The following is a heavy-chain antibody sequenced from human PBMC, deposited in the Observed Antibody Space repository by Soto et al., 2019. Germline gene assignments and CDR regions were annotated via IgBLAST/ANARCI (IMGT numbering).Heavy chain of an antibody. D-gene: IGHD3-9*01. V-gene: IGHV2-5*02. Sequence: QITLKESGPTLVKPTQTLTLTCTFSGFSLSTSGVGVGWIRQPPGKALEGLALIYWDDEKRYSPSLKSRLTITKDTYKNQVVLRVTNVDPVDTGTYYCAHKKTYYDALTGYYNSPYFDYWGPGIQVIVSS. CDR3: AHKKTYYDALTGYYNSPYFDY. CDR2: IYWDDEK. CDR1: GFSLSTSGVG. J-gene: IGHJ4*02.